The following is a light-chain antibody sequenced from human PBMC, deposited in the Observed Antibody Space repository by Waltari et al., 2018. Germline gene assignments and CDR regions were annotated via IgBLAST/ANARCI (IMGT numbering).Light chain of an antibody. V-gene: IGLV2-23*02. CDR3: CSYAGSSTLV. CDR1: SSDGGNYNL. CDR2: EVS. Sequence: QSALTQPASVSGSPGQSITISCTGTSSDGGNYNLVSWYQQHPGKAPKLMIYEVSKRPSGVSNRFSGSKSGNTASLTISGLQAEDEADYYCCSYAGSSTLVFGGGTKLTVL. J-gene: IGLJ2*01.